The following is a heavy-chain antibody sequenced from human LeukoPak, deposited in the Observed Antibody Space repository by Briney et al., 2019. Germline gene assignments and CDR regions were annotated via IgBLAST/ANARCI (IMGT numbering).Heavy chain of an antibody. CDR2: IWYDGSNK. Sequence: GGSLRLSCAASGFTFSSYGMHWVRQAPGKGLEWVAYIWYDGSNKYYTDSVKGRFIISRDNSRNTLYLPMNSLRAEDTAVYYCARSYYYDSSHTADYWGQGTLVTVSS. V-gene: IGHV3-33*01. CDR1: GFTFSSYG. CDR3: ARSYYYDSSHTADY. J-gene: IGHJ4*02. D-gene: IGHD3-22*01.